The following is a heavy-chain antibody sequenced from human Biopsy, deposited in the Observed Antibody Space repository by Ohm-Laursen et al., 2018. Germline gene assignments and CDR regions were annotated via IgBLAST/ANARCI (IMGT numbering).Heavy chain of an antibody. CDR2: INAKTGDT. Sequence: GASVKVSCKASGYTFTGYHVHWVRQAPGQGLEWMGWINAKTGDTNYAQKFQGRVTMTRDTSISTAYVDLSSLRSDDTAVYYCTRGGGYYDSLAYYYWFDPWGQGTLVTVSS. CDR1: GYTFTGYH. V-gene: IGHV1-2*02. J-gene: IGHJ5*02. D-gene: IGHD3-22*01. CDR3: TRGGGYYDSLAYYYWFDP.